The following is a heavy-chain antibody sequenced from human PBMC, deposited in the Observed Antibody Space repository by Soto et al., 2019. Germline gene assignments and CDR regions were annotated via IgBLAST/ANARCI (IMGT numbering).Heavy chain of an antibody. J-gene: IGHJ6*03. D-gene: IGHD4-17*01. CDR2: IWYDGSNK. V-gene: IGHV3-33*01. CDR1: GFTFSSYG. Sequence: GGSLRLSCAASGFTFSSYGMHWVRQAPGKGLEWVAVIWYDGSNKYYADSVKGRFTISRDNSKNTLYLQMNSLRAEDTAVYYCARRLPVEGMDVWGKGTTVTVSS. CDR3: ARRLPVEGMDV.